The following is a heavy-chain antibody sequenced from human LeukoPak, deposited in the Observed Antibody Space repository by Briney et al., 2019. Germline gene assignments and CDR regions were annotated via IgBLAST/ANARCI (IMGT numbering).Heavy chain of an antibody. CDR2: INPTGGST. CDR3: ARDNSVGDNAWWFDP. CDR1: GYTFSDYY. D-gene: IGHD1-26*01. J-gene: IGHJ5*02. V-gene: IGHV1-46*01. Sequence: ASVKVSCKTSGYTFSDYYIHWVRQAPGQGLEWMGLINPTGGSTGYAQKFQGRVTMTRDMSTSTDYMELSSLRSEDTAIYYCARDNSVGDNAWWFDPWGQGTLVTVSS.